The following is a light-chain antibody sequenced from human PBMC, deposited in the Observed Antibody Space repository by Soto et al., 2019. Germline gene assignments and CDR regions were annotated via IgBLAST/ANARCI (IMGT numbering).Light chain of an antibody. CDR2: GNS. CDR3: QSYDSSLSGWV. CDR1: SSNIGAGYD. J-gene: IGLJ3*02. Sequence: QSALTQPPSVSGAPGQRGTISCTGSSSNIGAGYDVHWYQQLPGTAPKLLLYGNSNRPSGVPDRFSGSKSGTSASLAITGLQAEDEADYYCQSYDSSLSGWVFGGGTQLTVL. V-gene: IGLV1-40*01.